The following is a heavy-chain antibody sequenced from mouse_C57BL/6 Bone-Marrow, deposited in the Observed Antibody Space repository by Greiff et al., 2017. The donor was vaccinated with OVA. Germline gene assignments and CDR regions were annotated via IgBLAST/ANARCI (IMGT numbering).Heavy chain of an antibody. D-gene: IGHD1-1*01. CDR1: GYSFTDYN. CDR2: INPNYGTT. J-gene: IGHJ3*01. CDR3: ARPAHYYGSSYAWFAY. Sequence: VHVKQSGPELVKPGASVKISCKASGYSFTDYNMNWVKQSNGKSLEWIGVINPNYGTTSYNQKFKGKATLTVDQSSSTAYMQLNSLTSEDSAVYYCARPAHYYGSSYAWFAYWGQGTLVTVSA. V-gene: IGHV1-39*01.